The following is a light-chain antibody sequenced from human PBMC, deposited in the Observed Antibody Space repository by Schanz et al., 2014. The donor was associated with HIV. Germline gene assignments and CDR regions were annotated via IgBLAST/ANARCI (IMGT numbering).Light chain of an antibody. Sequence: EIVLTQSPGTLSLSPGERATLSCRASQSVSSGYLAWYQQKPGQAPRLLIYGASSRATGIPDRFSGSGSGTDFTLTISRLEPEDFAVYYCQHYGSSFGPGTKVDIK. CDR1: QSVSSGY. J-gene: IGKJ3*01. CDR2: GAS. CDR3: QHYGSS. V-gene: IGKV3-20*01.